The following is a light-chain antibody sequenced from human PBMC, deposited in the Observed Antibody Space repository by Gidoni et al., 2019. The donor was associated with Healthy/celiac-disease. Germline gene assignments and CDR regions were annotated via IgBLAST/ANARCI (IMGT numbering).Light chain of an antibody. CDR1: QSVSSY. Sequence: EIVLTQSPATLSLSPGERATLSCRASQSVSSYLAWYQQKPGQAPRLLIYDASNRATGIPARFGGSGSGTDFTLTISSLEPEDFAVYYCQQRSNWPLTFXGXTKVEIK. J-gene: IGKJ4*01. V-gene: IGKV3-11*01. CDR3: QQRSNWPLT. CDR2: DAS.